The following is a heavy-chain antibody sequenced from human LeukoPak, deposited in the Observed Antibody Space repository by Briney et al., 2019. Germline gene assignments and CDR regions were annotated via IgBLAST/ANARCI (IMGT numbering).Heavy chain of an antibody. Sequence: PSETLSLTCAVYGGSFSGYYWSWIRQPPGKGLEWIGEINHSGSTNYNPSLKSRVTISVDTSKNQFSLKPSSVTAADTAVYYCAREMATVWFDYWGQGTLVTVSS. D-gene: IGHD5-24*01. CDR2: INHSGST. CDR3: AREMATVWFDY. V-gene: IGHV4-34*01. J-gene: IGHJ4*02. CDR1: GGSFSGYY.